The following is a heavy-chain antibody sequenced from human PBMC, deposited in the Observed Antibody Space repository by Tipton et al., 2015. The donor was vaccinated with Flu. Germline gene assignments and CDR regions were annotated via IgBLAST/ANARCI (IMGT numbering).Heavy chain of an antibody. CDR1: GYTFTDYF. CDR3: ARRDWNFSFYSPRIDF. CDR2: ISPNSGGT. Sequence: QVQLVQSGAEVKKPGASVKVSCKASGYTFTDYFMHWVRQAPGQGLEWMGRISPNSGGTNYAQKFQGRVTITRDTSISTAYMELSRLKSDDTAVYYCARRDWNFSFYSPRIDFWGQGTLLTVSS. J-gene: IGHJ4*02. V-gene: IGHV1-2*06. D-gene: IGHD1-1*01.